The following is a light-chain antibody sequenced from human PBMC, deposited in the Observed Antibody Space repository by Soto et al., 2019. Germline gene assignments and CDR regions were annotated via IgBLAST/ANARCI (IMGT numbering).Light chain of an antibody. CDR1: SSDVGGYDY. J-gene: IGLJ1*01. CDR3: SSYTSSTTYV. CDR2: AVT. V-gene: IGLV2-14*01. Sequence: QSALTQPASVSGSPGQSITISYTGTSSDVGGYDYVSWYQQYLGKAPKLMIYAVTNRPSGVSNRFSGSKSGNTASLTISGLQAEDEADYYCSSYTSSTTYVFGTGTKATVL.